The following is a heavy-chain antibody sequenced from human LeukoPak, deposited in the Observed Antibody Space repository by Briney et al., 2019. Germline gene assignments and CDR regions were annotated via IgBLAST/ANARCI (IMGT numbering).Heavy chain of an antibody. J-gene: IGHJ4*02. D-gene: IGHD3-3*01. CDR1: GFTFSSYA. Sequence: GGSLRLSCAASGFTFSSYAMSWVRQAPGKGLEWVSAISGSGGSTYYADSVKGRFTTSRDNSKNTLYLQMNSLRAEDTAVYYCAKAPGRGYYMYYFDYWGQGTLVTVSS. CDR3: AKAPGRGYYMYYFDY. CDR2: ISGSGGST. V-gene: IGHV3-23*01.